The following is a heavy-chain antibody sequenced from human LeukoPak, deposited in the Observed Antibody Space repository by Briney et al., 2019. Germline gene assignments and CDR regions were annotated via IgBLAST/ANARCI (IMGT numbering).Heavy chain of an antibody. Sequence: GGSLRLSCAASGLTFSDHYMSWFRQAPGKGLEWISYITNSGTDMEYADSVKGRFTISRDNAKNSLFLQMNSLRAEDTAVYFCGRGHWGIDYWGQGTLVTGSS. CDR2: ITNSGTDM. V-gene: IGHV3-11*04. J-gene: IGHJ4*02. CDR1: GLTFSDHY. D-gene: IGHD7-27*01. CDR3: GRGHWGIDY.